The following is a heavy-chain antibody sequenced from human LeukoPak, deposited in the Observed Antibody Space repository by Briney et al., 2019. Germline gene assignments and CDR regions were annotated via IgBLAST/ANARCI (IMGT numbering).Heavy chain of an antibody. CDR2: IGPAGTIT. V-gene: IGHV3-74*03. CDR1: GLTLRTYW. CDR3: ATTWSY. D-gene: IGHD3-3*01. Sequence: GGSLRLSCAASGLTLRTYWMHWVRQSPGKGLVWVSNIGPAGTITAYAASVKGRLTICRENTKHTLSLQKNSLRAEDTALYSCATTWSYWGQGTLVTVSP. J-gene: IGHJ4*02.